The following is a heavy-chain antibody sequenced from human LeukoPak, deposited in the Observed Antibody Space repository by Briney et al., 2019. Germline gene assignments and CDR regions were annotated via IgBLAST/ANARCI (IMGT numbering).Heavy chain of an antibody. CDR1: GFSFSTYW. Sequence: GGSLRFSCVASGFSFSTYWINWVRQAPGEGLEWVAHIKHDGSQKYYVDSVKGRFTISRDNAKNSLYLQMNSLRAEDTAVYYCARDAGYGYWVVDYWGQGTLATVSS. J-gene: IGHJ4*02. D-gene: IGHD5-18*01. CDR3: ARDAGYGYWVVDY. V-gene: IGHV3-7*01. CDR2: IKHDGSQK.